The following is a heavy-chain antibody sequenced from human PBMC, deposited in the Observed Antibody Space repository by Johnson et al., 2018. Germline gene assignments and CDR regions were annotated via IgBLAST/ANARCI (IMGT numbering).Heavy chain of an antibody. V-gene: IGHV3-7*01. CDR2: MIFDGRQI. CDR3: AGDPFWGALDF. CDR1: GFDFSNSW. D-gene: IGHD3-3*01. Sequence: VQLVQSGGGLVQPGGSLRLSCVASGFDFSNSWMSWVRQAPGKGLEWIADMIFDGRQILYVDSMKGRFTISRDNAKKSVFLQMNNLRADDTAVYYCAGDPFWGALDFWGRGTLVTVSS. J-gene: IGHJ4*02.